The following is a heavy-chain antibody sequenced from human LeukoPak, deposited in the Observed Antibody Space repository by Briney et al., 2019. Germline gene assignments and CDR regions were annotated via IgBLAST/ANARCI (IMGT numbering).Heavy chain of an antibody. Sequence: GGSLRLSCAASGFTFSSYSMNWVRQAPGKGLEWVSSISSGSSFIYYADSVKGRFTISRDNAKNSLYLQMNSLRAEDTAVYYCARDSGSPQDAFDIWGQGTMVTVSS. CDR1: GFTFSSYS. D-gene: IGHD6-13*01. CDR2: ISSGSSFI. CDR3: ARDSGSPQDAFDI. J-gene: IGHJ3*02. V-gene: IGHV3-21*01.